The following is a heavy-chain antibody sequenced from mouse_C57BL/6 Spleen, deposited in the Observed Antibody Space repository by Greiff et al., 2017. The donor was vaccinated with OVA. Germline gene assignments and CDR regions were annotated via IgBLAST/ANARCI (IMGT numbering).Heavy chain of an antibody. Sequence: EVQGVESGGDLVKPGGSLKLSCAASGFTFSSYGMSWVRQTPDKRLEWVATISSGGSYTYYPDSVKGRFTISRDNAKNTLYLQMSSLKSEDTAMYYCARIYYDYGFAYWGQGTLVTVSA. CDR2: ISSGGSYT. CDR1: GFTFSSYG. D-gene: IGHD2-4*01. J-gene: IGHJ3*01. V-gene: IGHV5-6*01. CDR3: ARIYYDYGFAY.